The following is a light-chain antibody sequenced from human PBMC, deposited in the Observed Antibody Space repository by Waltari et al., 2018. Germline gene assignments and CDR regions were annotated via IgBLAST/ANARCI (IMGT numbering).Light chain of an antibody. CDR1: RGHSNSP. J-gene: IGLJ3*02. CDR3: QTGGFGIWV. V-gene: IGLV4-69*01. CDR2: VNSDGRH. Sequence: QLMLTQSPSASASLGASVKLTCTLSRGHSNSPTAWHQQQPEKGPRYLMTVNSDGRHIKGDGIPDRFSGSSSGAERYLTISSLQSEDETDYYCQTGGFGIWVFGGGTKLTVL.